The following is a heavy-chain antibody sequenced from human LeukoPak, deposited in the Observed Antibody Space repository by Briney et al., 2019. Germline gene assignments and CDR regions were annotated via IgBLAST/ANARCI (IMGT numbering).Heavy chain of an antibody. CDR2: IDPSDSYT. CDR3: ARLGPIDIKNDDYYYYYGMDV. V-gene: IGHV5-10-1*01. Sequence: GESLKISCKGSGYSFTSYWISWVRQMPGKGLEWTGRIDPSDSYTNYSPSFQGHVTISADKSISTAYLQWSSLKASDTAMYYCARLGPIDIKNDDYYYYYGMDVWGQGTTVTVSS. D-gene: IGHD2/OR15-2a*01. J-gene: IGHJ6*02. CDR1: GYSFTSYW.